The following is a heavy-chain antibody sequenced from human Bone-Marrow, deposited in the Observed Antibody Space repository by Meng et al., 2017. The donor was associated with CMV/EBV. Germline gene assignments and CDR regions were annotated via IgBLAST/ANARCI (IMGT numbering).Heavy chain of an antibody. V-gene: IGHV3-33*06. J-gene: IGHJ4*02. CDR1: GFTFSSYG. Sequence: GESLKISCAASGFTFSSYGMHGVRQAPGKGLEWVAIIWYDGSNKYYADSVKGRFTISRDNSKNTPYLQMNSLRADDTAVYYCAKDARSVGSGTYYEVNYLDYWGQGTPVTVSS. CDR2: IWYDGSNK. CDR3: AKDARSVGSGTYYEVNYLDY. D-gene: IGHD3-10*01.